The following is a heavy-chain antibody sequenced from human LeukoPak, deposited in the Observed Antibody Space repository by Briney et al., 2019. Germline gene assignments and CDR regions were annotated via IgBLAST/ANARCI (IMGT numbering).Heavy chain of an antibody. CDR2: IRSKANSYAT. CDR1: GFTLSGSA. V-gene: IGHV3-73*01. CDR3: TSAGYSYYY. Sequence: GGSLELSCAASGFTLSGSAMHWFRQASGKGLEWVGRIRSKANSYATAYAASVKGRFTISRDDSKNTAYLQMNSLKTEDTAVYYGTSAGYSYYYWGQGTLVTVSS. J-gene: IGHJ4*02. D-gene: IGHD5-18*01.